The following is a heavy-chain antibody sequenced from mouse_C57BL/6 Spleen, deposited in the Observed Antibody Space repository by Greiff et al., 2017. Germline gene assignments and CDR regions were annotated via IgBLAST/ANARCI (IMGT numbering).Heavy chain of an antibody. V-gene: IGHV1-82*01. CDR3: APAYYSSWGY. CDR1: GYAFSSSW. J-gene: IGHJ2*01. CDR2: IYPGDGDT. D-gene: IGHD2-5*01. Sequence: VQLQESGPELVKPGASVKISCKASGYAFSSSWMNWVKQRPGKGLEWMGRIYPGDGDTNYNGKFKGKATLTADKSSSTAYMQISSLTSEDSAVYFCAPAYYSSWGYWGQGTTLTVSS.